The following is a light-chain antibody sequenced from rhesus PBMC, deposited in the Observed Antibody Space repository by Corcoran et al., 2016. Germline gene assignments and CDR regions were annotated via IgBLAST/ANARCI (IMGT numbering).Light chain of an antibody. V-gene: IGKV1-43*02. Sequence: DIQMTQSPSSLSASVGDRVTITCRASQGISTYLNWYRQKPGKAPKRLIYAASSWESGVPSRFIGSGSGTEFTLTISSLQPEDVATYYCLQYNSDLTFGPGTKLDIK. CDR1: QGISTY. CDR3: LQYNSDLT. J-gene: IGKJ3*01. CDR2: AAS.